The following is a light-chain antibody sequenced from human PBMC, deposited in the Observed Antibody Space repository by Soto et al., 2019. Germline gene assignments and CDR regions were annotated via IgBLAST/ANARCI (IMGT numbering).Light chain of an antibody. J-gene: IGKJ1*01. Sequence: DIQMTQPPSSLSASVGDRVTITCRTSQSVTKYLNWYQQKPGKAPRLLIYAASNLQSGVPSRFSGSGSGTDFTLSISSLQPEDLATYYCQHNCLKPPWTFGPGTMVEIK. CDR1: QSVTKY. CDR3: QHNCLKPPWT. CDR2: AAS. V-gene: IGKV1-39*01.